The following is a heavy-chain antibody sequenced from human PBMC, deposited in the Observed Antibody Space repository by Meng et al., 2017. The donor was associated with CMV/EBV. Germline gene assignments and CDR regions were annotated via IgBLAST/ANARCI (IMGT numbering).Heavy chain of an antibody. Sequence: QFVESGGGLVQPGGSLRLSCTASGFSVSSNYMSWVRQAPGKGLEWISIIYGSGNTYYGDSVKGRFTISRDNFRNTLYLQMNSLRAEDTAVYYCAREIPQAWASWGQGTLVTVSS. V-gene: IGHV3-66*01. CDR1: GFSVSSNY. J-gene: IGHJ5*02. CDR3: AREIPQAWAS. CDR2: IYGSGNT. D-gene: IGHD2-21*01.